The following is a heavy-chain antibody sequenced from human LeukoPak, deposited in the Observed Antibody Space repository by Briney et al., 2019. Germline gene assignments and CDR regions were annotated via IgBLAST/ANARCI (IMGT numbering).Heavy chain of an antibody. D-gene: IGHD3-10*01. CDR2: INPNSGGT. Sequence: ASVKVSCKGSGYTFTDYYIHWVRQAPGQGLEWMGRINPNSGGTNYAQQFQGRVAMTRDTSINTAYMELSRLRSDDTAVYYCARDALWRFGEPRVHYYYGMDVWGQGTTVTVSS. V-gene: IGHV1-2*06. CDR1: GYTFTDYY. J-gene: IGHJ6*02. CDR3: ARDALWRFGEPRVHYYYGMDV.